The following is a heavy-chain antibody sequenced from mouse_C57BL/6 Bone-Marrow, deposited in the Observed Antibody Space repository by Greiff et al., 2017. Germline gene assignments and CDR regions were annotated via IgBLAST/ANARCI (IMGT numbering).Heavy chain of an antibody. D-gene: IGHD1-1*02. CDR2: IHPSDSDT. CDR3: AIKGPYGPFDY. Sequence: VQLQQSGAELVKPGASVKVSCKASGYTFTSYWMHWVKQRPGQGLEWIGSIHPSDSDTNYNQKFKGKATLTVDKSSSTAYMQLSSLTSEDSAVYYCAIKGPYGPFDYWGQGTTLTVSS. CDR1: GYTFTSYW. J-gene: IGHJ2*01. V-gene: IGHV1-74*01.